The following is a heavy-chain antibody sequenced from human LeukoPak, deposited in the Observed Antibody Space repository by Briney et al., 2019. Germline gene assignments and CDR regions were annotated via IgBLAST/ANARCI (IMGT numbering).Heavy chain of an antibody. D-gene: IGHD5-18*01. CDR1: GGSISSYY. J-gene: IGHJ3*02. V-gene: IGHV4-59*01. CDR2: IYYSGST. CDR3: ARDLGYSYGSDAFDI. Sequence: SETLSLTCTVSGGSISSYYWSWIRQPPGKGLEWIGYIYYSGSTNYNPSLKSRVTISVDTSKNQFSLKLSSVAAADTAVYYCARDLGYSYGSDAFDIWGQGTMVTVSS.